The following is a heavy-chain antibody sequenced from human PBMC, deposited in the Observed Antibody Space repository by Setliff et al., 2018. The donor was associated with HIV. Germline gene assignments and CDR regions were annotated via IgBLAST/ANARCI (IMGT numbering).Heavy chain of an antibody. V-gene: IGHV4-59*11. CDR2: IYFTGIT. D-gene: IGHD2-2*01. J-gene: IGHJ5*01. CDR3: ARGGYSSKWYSWFDL. CDR1: GGSINSHY. Sequence: SETLSLTCTVSGGSINSHYWSWIRQPPGKGLEYIGYIYFTGITNYNPSLQSRVTISIDTTKKQLFLRVRSVTAADTAVYYCARGGYSSKWYSWFDLWGQGTLVTVSS.